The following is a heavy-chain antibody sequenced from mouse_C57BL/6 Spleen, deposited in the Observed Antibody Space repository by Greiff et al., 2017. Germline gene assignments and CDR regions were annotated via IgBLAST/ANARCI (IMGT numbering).Heavy chain of an antibody. CDR2: IDPSDSYT. Sequence: QVQLQQSGAELVKPGASVKLSCKASGYTFTSYWMQWVKQRPGQGLEWIGEIDPSDSYTNYNQKFKGKATLTVDTSSSTAYMQLSSLTSEDSAVYYCARGHLDYWGQGTTLTVSS. J-gene: IGHJ2*01. CDR1: GYTFTSYW. D-gene: IGHD6-1*01. CDR3: ARGHLDY. V-gene: IGHV1-50*01.